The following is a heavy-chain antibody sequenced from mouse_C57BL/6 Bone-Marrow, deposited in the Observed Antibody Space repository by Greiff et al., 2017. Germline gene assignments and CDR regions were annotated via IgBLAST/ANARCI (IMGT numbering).Heavy chain of an antibody. CDR3: ASRGRNEKDFDV. CDR1: GYTFTSYW. V-gene: IGHV1-69*01. CDR2: IDPSDSYT. Sequence: VQLQQPGAELVMPGASVKLSCKASGYTFTSYWMHWVKQRPGQGLEWIGEIDPSDSYTNYNQKFKGKSTLTVDKSSSPAYMQLSSLTSEDSAVYYCASRGRNEKDFDVWGTGTTVTVSS. J-gene: IGHJ1*03. D-gene: IGHD3-3*01.